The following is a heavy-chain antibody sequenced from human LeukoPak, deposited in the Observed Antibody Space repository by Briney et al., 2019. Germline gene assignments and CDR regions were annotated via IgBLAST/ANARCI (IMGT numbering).Heavy chain of an antibody. CDR3: ARPTRYSPSYGMDV. J-gene: IGHJ6*02. CDR1: GGTFSSYA. CDR2: IIPIFGTA. D-gene: IGHD5-18*01. Sequence: WASVKVSCKASGGTFSSYAISWVRQAPGQGLEWMGRIIPIFGTANYAQKFQGRVTITADESTSTAYMELSSLRSEDTAVYYCARPTRYSPSYGMDVWGQGTTVTVSS. V-gene: IGHV1-69*13.